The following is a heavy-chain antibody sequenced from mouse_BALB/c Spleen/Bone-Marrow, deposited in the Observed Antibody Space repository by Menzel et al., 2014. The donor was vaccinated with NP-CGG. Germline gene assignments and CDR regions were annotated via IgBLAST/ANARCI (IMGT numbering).Heavy chain of an antibody. Sequence: EVMLVESGPDLVKPSQSLSLTCTVTGYSITSGYTWHWIRQFPGNTLEWMGYIHYSGTTNYNPSLKSRISITRDTSKNQFFLRLNSVTTEDTATYYCAIATVVNAMDYWGQGTSVTVSS. CDR2: IHYSGTT. J-gene: IGHJ4*01. D-gene: IGHD1-1*01. CDR1: GYSITSGYT. V-gene: IGHV3-1*02. CDR3: AIATVVNAMDY.